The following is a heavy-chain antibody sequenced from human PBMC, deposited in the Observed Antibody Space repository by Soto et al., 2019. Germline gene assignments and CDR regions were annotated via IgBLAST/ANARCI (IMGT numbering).Heavy chain of an antibody. CDR1: GLTFNRYW. CDR3: AREFCSGGNCYTYYFDP. V-gene: IGHV3-74*01. CDR2: INTDGSNT. J-gene: IGHJ5*02. Sequence: GGTLRLSCAASGLTFNRYWMHWVRHAPGKGLVWVSHINTDGSNTNYADSVKGRFTISRDNAKSTLFLQMNSLRDEDTAVYYCAREFCSGGNCYTYYFDPWGQGIPVTVSS. D-gene: IGHD2-15*01.